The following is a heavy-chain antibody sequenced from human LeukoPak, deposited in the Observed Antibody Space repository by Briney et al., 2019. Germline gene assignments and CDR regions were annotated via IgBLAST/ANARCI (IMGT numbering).Heavy chain of an antibody. D-gene: IGHD2-2*01. J-gene: IGHJ1*01. CDR1: GFTFSSYA. Sequence: GGSLRLSCAASGFTFSSYAMSWVRQAPGKGLEWVSAISGSGGSTYYADSVKGRFIISRDNSKNTLYLQMNSLRADDTAVYYCAKDFDPYLGYCSSTSCSWGCFQHWGQGTLVTVSS. CDR2: ISGSGGST. CDR3: AKDFDPYLGYCSSTSCSWGCFQH. V-gene: IGHV3-23*01.